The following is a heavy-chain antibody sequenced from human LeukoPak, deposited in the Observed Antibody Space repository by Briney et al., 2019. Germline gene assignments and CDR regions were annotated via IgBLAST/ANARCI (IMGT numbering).Heavy chain of an antibody. J-gene: IGHJ4*02. CDR2: IKSKTDGGTT. Sequence: GTLSFTRTVTGGSISSYHWSWMRQPPWKGVEWVGRIKSKTDGGTTDYAAPVKGRFTISRDDSKNTLYLQMNSLKTEDTAVYYCTTGSTSDYDILTGSDYWGQGTLVTVSS. D-gene: IGHD3-9*01. V-gene: IGHV3-15*01. CDR3: TTGSTSDYDILTGSDY. CDR1: GGSISSYH.